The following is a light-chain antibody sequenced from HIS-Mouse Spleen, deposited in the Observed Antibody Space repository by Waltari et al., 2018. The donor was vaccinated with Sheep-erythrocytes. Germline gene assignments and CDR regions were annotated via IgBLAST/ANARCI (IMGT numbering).Light chain of an antibody. CDR2: DAP. V-gene: IGKV3-11*01. CDR1: QSVSSY. CDR3: QQRRGFT. Sequence: EIVLTQSPATLSLSPGERATLSCRASQSVSSYLAWYQQKPGQAPRLLIYDAPNRATGIPARFSGSGSGTDFTLTISSLEPEDFAVYYCQQRRGFTFGPGTKVDIK. J-gene: IGKJ3*01.